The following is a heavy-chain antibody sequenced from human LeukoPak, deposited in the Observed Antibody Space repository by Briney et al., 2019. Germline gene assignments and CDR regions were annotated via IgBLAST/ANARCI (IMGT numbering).Heavy chain of an antibody. CDR3: ARSQFYGSGSYQGRWFDP. J-gene: IGHJ5*02. Sequence: SETLSLTCTVSGGSISRSSYYWGWIRQPPGKGLEWIGNIYYSGSTYYNPSLKSRVNISVDTSKNQFSLKLTSVTAADTAVYYCARSQFYGSGSYQGRWFDPWGQGTLVTVSS. D-gene: IGHD3-10*01. CDR1: GGSISRSSYY. V-gene: IGHV4-39*07. CDR2: IYYSGST.